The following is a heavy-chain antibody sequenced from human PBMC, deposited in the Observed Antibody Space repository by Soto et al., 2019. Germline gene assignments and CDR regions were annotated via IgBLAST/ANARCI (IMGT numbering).Heavy chain of an antibody. D-gene: IGHD2-2*01. J-gene: IGHJ6*02. Sequence: ASVKVSCKASGYTFTGYYMHWVRQAPGQGLEWMGWINPNSGGTNYAQKFQGWVTMTRDTSISTAYMELSRLRSDDTAVYYCARAGPNCSSTSCYAGYYYYGMDVWGQGTTVTVSS. V-gene: IGHV1-2*04. CDR2: INPNSGGT. CDR1: GYTFTGYY. CDR3: ARAGPNCSSTSCYAGYYYYGMDV.